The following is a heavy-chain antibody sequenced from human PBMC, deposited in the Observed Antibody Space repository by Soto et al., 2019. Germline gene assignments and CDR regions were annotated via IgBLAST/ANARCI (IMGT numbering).Heavy chain of an antibody. Sequence: PGGSLRLSCAASGFTFDDYTMHWFRQAPGKGLEWVSLISWDGGSTYYADSVKGRFTISRDNSKNSLYLQMNSLRTEDTALYYCAKGGITIRPGFWGQGTMVTVSS. J-gene: IGHJ3*01. CDR2: ISWDGGST. CDR1: GFTFDDYT. D-gene: IGHD3-3*01. CDR3: AKGGITIRPGF. V-gene: IGHV3-43*01.